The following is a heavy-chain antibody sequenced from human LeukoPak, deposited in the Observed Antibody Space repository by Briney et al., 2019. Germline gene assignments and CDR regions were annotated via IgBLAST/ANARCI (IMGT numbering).Heavy chain of an antibody. CDR3: ARDGYDILTGYYNPAGYYGMDV. D-gene: IGHD3-9*01. CDR2: ISDSGDNT. J-gene: IGHJ6*02. CDR1: GFTFSSYA. Sequence: GGSLRLSCAASGFTFSSYAMSWVRQAPGKGLEWVSGISDSGDNTYYADSVKGRFTISRDNAKNSLYLQMNSLRAEDTAVYYCARDGYDILTGYYNPAGYYGMDVWGQGTTVTVSS. V-gene: IGHV3-23*01.